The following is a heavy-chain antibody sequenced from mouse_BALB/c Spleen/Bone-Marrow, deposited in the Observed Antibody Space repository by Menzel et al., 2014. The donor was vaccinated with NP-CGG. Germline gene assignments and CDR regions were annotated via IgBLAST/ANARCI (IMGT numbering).Heavy chain of an antibody. J-gene: IGHJ3*01. V-gene: IGHV6-6*02. CDR1: GFTFSNYW. CDR2: IRLKSNNYAT. D-gene: IGHD1-1*01. Sequence: EVKLVDSGGGLVQPGGSMKLSCVASGFTFSNYWMNWVRQSPEKGLEWVAEIRLKSNNYATHYAESVKGRFTISRDDSKSSVYLQMNNLRAEDTGIYYCTSITPWFAYWGQGTLVTVSA. CDR3: TSITPWFAY.